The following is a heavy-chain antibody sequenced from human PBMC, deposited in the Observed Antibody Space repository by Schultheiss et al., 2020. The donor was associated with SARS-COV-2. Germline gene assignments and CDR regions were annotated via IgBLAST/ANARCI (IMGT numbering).Heavy chain of an antibody. D-gene: IGHD6-13*01. CDR2: INPNSGGT. V-gene: IGHV1-2*02. CDR3: ARQIAAAGTDDAFDI. CDR1: GYTFTGYY. J-gene: IGHJ3*02. Sequence: ASVKVSCKASGYTFTGYYMHWVRQAPGQGLEWMGWINPNSGGTNYAQKFQGRVTMTRDTSISTAYMELSRLRSDDTAVYYCARQIAAAGTDDAFDIWGQGTMVTVSS.